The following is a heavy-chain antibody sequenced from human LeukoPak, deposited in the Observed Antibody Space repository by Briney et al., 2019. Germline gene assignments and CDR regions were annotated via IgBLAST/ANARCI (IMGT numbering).Heavy chain of an antibody. CDR3: AKDEYWGSTGWFDP. Sequence: GGSLRLSCAASGFSFSTYGMHWVRQAPGKGLEWLAVIAYDGSNKYYADSVKGRFTISRDNSKNTLYLQMNSLRVEDTAVYYCAKDEYWGSTGWFDPWGQGTLVTVSS. J-gene: IGHJ5*02. D-gene: IGHD7-27*01. CDR1: GFSFSTYG. V-gene: IGHV3-30*18. CDR2: IAYDGSNK.